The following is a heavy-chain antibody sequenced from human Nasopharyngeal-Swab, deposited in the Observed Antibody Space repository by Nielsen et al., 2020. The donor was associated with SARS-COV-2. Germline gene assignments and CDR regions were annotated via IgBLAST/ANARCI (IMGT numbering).Heavy chain of an antibody. V-gene: IGHV3-9*01. CDR3: AKDAPYYDFWSGYYYWYFDL. J-gene: IGHJ2*01. CDR1: GFTFDDYA. D-gene: IGHD3-3*01. Sequence: GGSLRLSCAASGFTFDDYAMHWVRQATGKGLEWVAGISWNSGSIGYADSVKGRFTISRDNAKNSLYLQMNSLRAEDTALYYCAKDAPYYDFWSGYYYWYFDLWGRGTLVTVSS. CDR2: ISWNSGSI.